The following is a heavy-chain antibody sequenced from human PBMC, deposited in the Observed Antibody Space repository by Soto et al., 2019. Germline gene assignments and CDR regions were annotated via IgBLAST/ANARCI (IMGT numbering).Heavy chain of an antibody. CDR1: GFTFSSYS. Sequence: EVQLVESGGGLVQPGGSLRLSCAASGFTFSSYSMNWVRQAPGKGLEWVSYISSSSSTIYYADSVKGRFTISRNNAKNSLYLQMNSLRAEDTAVYYCARRGYDLFYMDVWGKGTTVTVSS. CDR3: ARRGYDLFYMDV. CDR2: ISSSSSTI. D-gene: IGHD5-12*01. V-gene: IGHV3-48*01. J-gene: IGHJ6*03.